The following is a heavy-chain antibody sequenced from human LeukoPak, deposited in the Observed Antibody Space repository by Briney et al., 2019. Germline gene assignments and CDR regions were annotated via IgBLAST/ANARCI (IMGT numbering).Heavy chain of an antibody. V-gene: IGHV3-9*01. CDR2: ISWDSGNS. Sequence: GGSLRLSCAASGFALDDYAMHWVRQAPGKGLEWVSSISWDSGNSVYAGSVKGRFTISGDNAKNSLYLQMNSLTPEDTALYYCIKDLRLDLHLDTFEIWGQGTMVTVSS. CDR3: IKDLRLDLHLDTFEI. D-gene: IGHD1-7*01. J-gene: IGHJ3*02. CDR1: GFALDDYA.